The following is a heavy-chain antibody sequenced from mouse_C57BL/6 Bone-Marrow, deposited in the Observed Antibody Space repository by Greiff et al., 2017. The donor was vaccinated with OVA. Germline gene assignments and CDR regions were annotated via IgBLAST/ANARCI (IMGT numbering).Heavy chain of an antibody. V-gene: IGHV1-55*01. Sequence: QVQLQQPGAELVKPGASVKMSCKASGYTFTSYWITWVKQRPGQGLEWIGDIYPGSGSTNYNEKFKSKATLTVDTSSSTAYMQLSSLTSEDSAVYYCARRSVVAPYYARDYWGQGTSVTVSS. D-gene: IGHD1-1*01. CDR1: GYTFTSYW. CDR2: IYPGSGST. CDR3: ARRSVVAPYYARDY. J-gene: IGHJ4*01.